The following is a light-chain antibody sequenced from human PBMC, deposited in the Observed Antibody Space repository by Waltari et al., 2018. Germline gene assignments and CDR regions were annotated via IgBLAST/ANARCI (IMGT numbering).Light chain of an antibody. V-gene: IGKV4-1*01. CDR1: QSVLYSSNNKNY. CDR3: QQYYSAPYT. CDR2: WAS. J-gene: IGKJ2*01. Sequence: DIVMTQSPDSLAVSLGERATINCKSSQSVLYSSNNKNYLTWYQQKPGQPPKLLIYWASTRESGVPDRVSGRASGTDFTLTISSLQAEDVAVYYCQQYYSAPYTFGQGTKLEIK.